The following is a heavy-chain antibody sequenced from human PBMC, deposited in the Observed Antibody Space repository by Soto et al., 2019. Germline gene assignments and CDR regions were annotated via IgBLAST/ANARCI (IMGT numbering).Heavy chain of an antibody. Sequence: SETLSLTCTVSGGSISSYYWSWIRQPPGKGLEWIGYIYYSGSTNYNPSLKSRVTISVDTSKNQFSLKLSSVTAADTAVYYCARLRGNSSSWYLRYWGQGTLVTVSS. CDR3: ARLRGNSSSWYLRY. CDR2: IYYSGST. CDR1: GGSISSYY. V-gene: IGHV4-59*08. D-gene: IGHD6-13*01. J-gene: IGHJ4*02.